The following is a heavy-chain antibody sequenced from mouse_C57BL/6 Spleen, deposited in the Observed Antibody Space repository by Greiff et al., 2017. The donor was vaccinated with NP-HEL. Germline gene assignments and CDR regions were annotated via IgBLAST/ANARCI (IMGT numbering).Heavy chain of an antibody. CDR1: GFSLTSYG. CDR2: IWSGGST. V-gene: IGHV2-2*01. CDR3: ARNFPYYYGSSFDY. J-gene: IGHJ2*01. Sequence: VQLQQSGPGLVQPSQSLSITCTVSGFSLTSYGVHWVRQSQGKGLEWLGVIWSGGSTDYNAAFISRLSIRKDNSKSQVFFKMNSLQADDTAIDYCARNFPYYYGSSFDYWGQGTTLTVSS. D-gene: IGHD1-1*01.